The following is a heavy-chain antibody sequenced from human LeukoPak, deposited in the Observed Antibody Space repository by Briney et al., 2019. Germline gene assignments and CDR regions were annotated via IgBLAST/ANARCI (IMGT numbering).Heavy chain of an antibody. CDR2: IIPILGIA. CDR1: GGTFSSYA. D-gene: IGHD3-22*01. V-gene: IGHV1-69*04. CDR3: TAYYYDSSGYYYFDY. Sequence: SVKVSCKASGGTFSSYAISWVRQAPGQGLEWMGRIIPILGIANYAQKFQGRVTITADKSTSTAYMELSSLRSEDTAVYYCTAYYYDSSGYYYFDYWGQGTLVTVSS. J-gene: IGHJ4*02.